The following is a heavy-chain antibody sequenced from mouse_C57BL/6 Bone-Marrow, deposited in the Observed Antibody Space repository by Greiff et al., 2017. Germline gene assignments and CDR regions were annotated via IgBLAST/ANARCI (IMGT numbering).Heavy chain of an antibody. CDR2: IDPSDSYT. V-gene: IGHV1-59*01. Sequence: VQLQQPGAELVRPGTSVKLSCKASGYTFTSYWMHWVKQRPGQGLEWIGVIDPSDSYTNYNQKFKGKATLTVDTSSSTAYMQLSSLTSEDSAVYYCARDGPYYFDYWGQGTTLTVSS. D-gene: IGHD2-3*01. CDR1: GYTFTSYW. CDR3: ARDGPYYFDY. J-gene: IGHJ2*01.